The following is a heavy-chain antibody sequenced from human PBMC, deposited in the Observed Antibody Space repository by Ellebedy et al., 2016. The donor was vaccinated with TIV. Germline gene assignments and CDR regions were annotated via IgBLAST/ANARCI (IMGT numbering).Heavy chain of an antibody. CDR3: ARDRAFGEFDY. V-gene: IGHV3-21*06. D-gene: IGHD3-10*01. Sequence: GGSLRLSCAASGFRFGDYTMSWVRQVPGKGLEWISSISSTSTYIDYSDSVKGRITISRDNAKNSLFLEMDSLRAEDTAVYYCARDRAFGEFDYWGQGTLVTVSS. CDR1: GFRFGDYT. CDR2: ISSTSTYI. J-gene: IGHJ4*02.